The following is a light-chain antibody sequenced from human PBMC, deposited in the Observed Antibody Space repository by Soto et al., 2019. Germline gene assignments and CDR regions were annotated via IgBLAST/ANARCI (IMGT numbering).Light chain of an antibody. J-gene: IGKJ1*01. V-gene: IGKV3-20*01. Sequence: IVFTQSPGTLCLSPGGSSSFSRRDRPSVRHNYLAWYQQKPGQAPRLLIYGASNRATGIPDRFSGSGSGTDFNLTISRLEPEDFAVYYCQQYGSSGTFGQGTKVDIK. CDR3: QQYGSSGT. CDR2: GAS. CDR1: PSVRHNY.